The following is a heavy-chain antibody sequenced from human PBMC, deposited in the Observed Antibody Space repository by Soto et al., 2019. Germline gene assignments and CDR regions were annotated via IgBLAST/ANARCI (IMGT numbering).Heavy chain of an antibody. CDR3: AQDDTAEQSGYYSPAYGMDV. CDR1: GFTFSSYA. J-gene: IGHJ6*02. Sequence: EGSLRLSCSASGFTFSSYAMSWVRQAPGKGLEWVSAISGSGGSTYYADSVKGRFTISRDNCKTTLYLQMNSLRAEDTAVYYCAQDDTAEQSGYYSPAYGMDVWGQGTTVTVSS. V-gene: IGHV3-23*01. D-gene: IGHD3-22*01. CDR2: ISGSGGST.